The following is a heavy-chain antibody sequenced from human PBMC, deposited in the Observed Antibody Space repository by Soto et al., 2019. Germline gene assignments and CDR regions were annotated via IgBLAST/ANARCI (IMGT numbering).Heavy chain of an antibody. Sequence: QVTLKESGPVLVKPTETLTLTCTVSGFSLSNARMGVSWIRQPPGKALEWLAHIFSNDEKSYSTSLKSRLTITKDTSKSQVVLTMTNMDPVDTATYYFARIRSGWYLGVPNNAFDIWGQGTMVTVSS. D-gene: IGHD6-19*01. CDR1: GFSLSNARMG. V-gene: IGHV2-26*01. CDR2: IFSNDEK. CDR3: ARIRSGWYLGVPNNAFDI. J-gene: IGHJ3*02.